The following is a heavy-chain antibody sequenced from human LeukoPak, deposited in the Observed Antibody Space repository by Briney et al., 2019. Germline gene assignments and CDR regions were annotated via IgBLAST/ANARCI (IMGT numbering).Heavy chain of an antibody. CDR3: ARDGYYGSGGDAFDI. CDR1: GGSISSSSYY. Sequence: SETLSLTCTVSGGSISSSSYYWGWIRQPPGKGLEWIGSIYYSGSTYYNPSLKSRVTISVDTSKNQFSLNLRSVTAADTAVYYCARDGYYGSGGDAFDIWGQGTIVTVSS. CDR2: IYYSGST. V-gene: IGHV4-39*07. J-gene: IGHJ3*02. D-gene: IGHD3-10*01.